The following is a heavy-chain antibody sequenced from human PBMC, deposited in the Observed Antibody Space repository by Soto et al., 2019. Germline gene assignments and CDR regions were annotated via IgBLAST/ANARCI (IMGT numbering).Heavy chain of an antibody. CDR3: ARVITMVRGVKTNYYYGMDV. Sequence: SETLSLTCTVSGGSISSSSYYWGWIRQPPGKGLEWIGSIYYSGSTYYNPSLKSRVTISVDTSKNQFSLKLSSVTAADTAVYYCARVITMVRGVKTNYYYGMDVWGQGTTVTVSS. J-gene: IGHJ6*02. CDR2: IYYSGST. V-gene: IGHV4-39*01. D-gene: IGHD3-10*01. CDR1: GGSISSSSYY.